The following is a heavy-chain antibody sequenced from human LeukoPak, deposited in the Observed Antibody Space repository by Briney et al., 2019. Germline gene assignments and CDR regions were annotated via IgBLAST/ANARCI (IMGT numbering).Heavy chain of an antibody. J-gene: IGHJ5*02. V-gene: IGHV4-34*01. Sequence: SETLSLTCAVYGGSFSGYYWSWIRQPPGQGLEWIGEINHSGSTNYNPSLKSRVTISVDTSKNQFSLKLSSVTAADTAVYYCARSSPGIAPRWFDPWGQGTLVTVSS. D-gene: IGHD6-13*01. CDR2: INHSGST. CDR1: GGSFSGYY. CDR3: ARSSPGIAPRWFDP.